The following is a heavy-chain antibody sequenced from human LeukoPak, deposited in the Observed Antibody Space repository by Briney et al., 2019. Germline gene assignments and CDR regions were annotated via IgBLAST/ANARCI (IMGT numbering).Heavy chain of an antibody. J-gene: IGHJ6*02. CDR2: ISYDGSNK. V-gene: IGHV3-30-3*01. CDR3: ARDALHYYGSGRYGMDV. D-gene: IGHD3-10*01. Sequence: GRSLRLSCAASGFTFSSYAMHWVRQDPGKGLEWVAVISYDGSNKYYADSVKGRFTISRDNSKNTLYLRMNSLRAEDTAVYYCARDALHYYGSGRYGMDVWGQGTTVTVSS. CDR1: GFTFSSYA.